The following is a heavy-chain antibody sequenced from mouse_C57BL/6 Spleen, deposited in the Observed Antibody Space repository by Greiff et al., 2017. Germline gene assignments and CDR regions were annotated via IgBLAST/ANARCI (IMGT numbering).Heavy chain of an antibody. Sequence: VQGVESGAELVKPGASVKISCKASGYAFRSYWMNWVKQRPGKGLEWIGQIYPGDGDTNYNGKFKGKATLTADESSSTAYMQLSSLTSADSAVYFCAGIYYGNLWFAYWGQGTLVTVSA. CDR1: GYAFRSYW. CDR2: IYPGDGDT. CDR3: AGIYYGNLWFAY. J-gene: IGHJ3*01. D-gene: IGHD2-1*01. V-gene: IGHV1-80*01.